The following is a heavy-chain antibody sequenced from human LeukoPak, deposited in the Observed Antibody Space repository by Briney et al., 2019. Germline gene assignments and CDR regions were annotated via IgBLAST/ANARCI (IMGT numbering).Heavy chain of an antibody. V-gene: IGHV3-20*04. D-gene: IGHD5-18*01. J-gene: IGHJ5*02. CDR2: INWNGGST. CDR3: ARDRLVQLWAPGEFDP. CDR1: GFTFSSYW. Sequence: GGSLRLSCAASGFTFSSYWMSWVRQAPGKGLEWVSGINWNGGSTGYADSVKGRFTISRDNAKNSLYLQMNSLRAEDTALYYCARDRLVQLWAPGEFDPWGQGTLVTVSS.